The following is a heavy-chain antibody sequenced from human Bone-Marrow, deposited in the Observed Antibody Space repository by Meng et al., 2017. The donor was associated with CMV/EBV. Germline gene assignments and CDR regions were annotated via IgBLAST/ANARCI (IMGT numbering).Heavy chain of an antibody. Sequence: VELMEPGGVVVLPCKPPGLSFAASGFQFISYGMQQVRQAPGKVAHKIAFTQNEESYKYYGNTVNDPFTITRDTSMNTVNPKKNSLKTEATDVDYCAKGDPVFHYWGQGTLVTVSS. CDR1: GFQFISYG. CDR3: AKGDPVFHY. J-gene: IGHJ4*02. CDR2: TQNEESYK. V-gene: IGHV3-30*02.